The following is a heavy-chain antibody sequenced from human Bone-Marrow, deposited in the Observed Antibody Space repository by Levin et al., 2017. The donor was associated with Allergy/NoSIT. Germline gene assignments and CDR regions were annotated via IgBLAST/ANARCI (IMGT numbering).Heavy chain of an antibody. D-gene: IGHD4-17*01. CDR2: IKNKANTYAT. CDR1: GFTFSGSA. J-gene: IGHJ4*02. V-gene: IGHV3-73*01. Sequence: PGESLKISCAASGFTFSGSAIHWVRQASGKGLEWVGRIKNKANTYATAYAASVKGRFTISRDDSKNTAYLQMNSLKTEDTAVYYCTRLDGDYFYFDYWGQGTLVTVSS. CDR3: TRLDGDYFYFDY.